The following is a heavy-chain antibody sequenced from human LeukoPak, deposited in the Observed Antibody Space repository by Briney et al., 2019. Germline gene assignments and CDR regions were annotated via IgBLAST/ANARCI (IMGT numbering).Heavy chain of an antibody. CDR1: GFTFSTYG. CDR3: ARRAGAYSHPYDY. J-gene: IGHJ4*02. D-gene: IGHD4/OR15-4a*01. V-gene: IGHV3-30*03. CDR2: ISFDENNK. Sequence: PGGSLRLSCEASGFTFSTYGMHWVRQAPGKGLEWVAIISFDENNKYYADSVKGRFTISRDNSKNTLYLQMNSLRLEDTAVYYCARRAGAYSHPYDYWGQGTLVTVSS.